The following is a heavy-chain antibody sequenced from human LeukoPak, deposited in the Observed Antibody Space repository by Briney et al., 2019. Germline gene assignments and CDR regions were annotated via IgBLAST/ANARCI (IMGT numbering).Heavy chain of an antibody. CDR3: ARPPSRVGTIFGVVITPPDY. CDR2: INPNSGGT. J-gene: IGHJ4*02. D-gene: IGHD3-3*01. CDR1: GYTFTGYY. Sequence: ASVKVSCKASGYTFTGYYMHWVRQAPGQGLEWMGWINPNSGGTNYAQKFQGRVAMTRDTSISTAYMELSRLRSDDTAVYYCARPPSRVGTIFGVVITPPDYWGQGTLVTVSS. V-gene: IGHV1-2*02.